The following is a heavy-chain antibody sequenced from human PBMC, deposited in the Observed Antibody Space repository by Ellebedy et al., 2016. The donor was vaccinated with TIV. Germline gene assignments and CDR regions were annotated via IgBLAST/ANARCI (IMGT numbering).Heavy chain of an antibody. Sequence: AASVKVSCKASGYTFTSYGINWVRQAPGQGLEWMGWLNAYNGNTNYVQKLQGRVTMTTDTSTNTAYMERRRLRSDDTAVYYCARAMTTVTTDYWGQGTLVTVSS. D-gene: IGHD4-17*01. V-gene: IGHV1-18*04. CDR3: ARAMTTVTTDY. CDR1: GYTFTSYG. CDR2: LNAYNGNT. J-gene: IGHJ4*02.